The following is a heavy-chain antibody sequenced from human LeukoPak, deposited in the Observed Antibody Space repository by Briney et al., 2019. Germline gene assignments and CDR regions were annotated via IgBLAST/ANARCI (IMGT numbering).Heavy chain of an antibody. D-gene: IGHD3-3*01. J-gene: IGHJ6*02. CDR1: GFTVSSNY. Sequence: GGSLRLSCAASGFTVSSNYMSWVRQAPGKGLEWVSVIYSGGSTYYADSVKGRFTISRHNSKNTLYLQMNSLRAEDTAVYYCATNTILGYYYYYYGMDVWGQGTTVTVSS. CDR3: ATNTILGYYYYYYGMDV. V-gene: IGHV3-53*04. CDR2: IYSGGST.